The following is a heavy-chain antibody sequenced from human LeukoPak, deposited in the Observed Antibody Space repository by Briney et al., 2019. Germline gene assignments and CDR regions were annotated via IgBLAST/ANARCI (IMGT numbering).Heavy chain of an antibody. CDR2: ISGSGGST. D-gene: IGHD6-19*01. J-gene: IGHJ4*02. CDR3: AKDSGYSSGWYDY. CDR1: GFTFSSYA. Sequence: GGSLRLSCAASGFTFSSYAMSWVRQAPGKGLEWVSDISGSGGSTYYADSVKGRFTISRDNFKNTLYLQMNSLRAEDTAVYYCAKDSGYSSGWYDYWGQGTLVTVSS. V-gene: IGHV3-23*01.